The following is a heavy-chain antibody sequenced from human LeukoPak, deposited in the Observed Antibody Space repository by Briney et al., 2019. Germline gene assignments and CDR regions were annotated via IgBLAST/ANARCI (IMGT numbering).Heavy chain of an antibody. D-gene: IGHD6-19*01. V-gene: IGHV3-21*01. CDR3: ARADGWLVRGWFDP. Sequence: GGSLRLSCAASGFTFSRFSMNWVGQAPGKGLEGVSSISSSSSYIYYADSVKGRFTISRDNAKNSLYLQMNTLRAEDTAVYYCARADGWLVRGWFDPWGQGTLVTVSS. CDR2: ISSSSSYI. CDR1: GFTFSRFS. J-gene: IGHJ5*02.